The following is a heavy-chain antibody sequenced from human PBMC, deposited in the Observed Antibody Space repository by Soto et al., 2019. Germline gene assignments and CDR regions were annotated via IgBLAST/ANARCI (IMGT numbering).Heavy chain of an antibody. D-gene: IGHD6-13*01. CDR2: ISAYNGNT. CDR3: ARDLPYSSSWYYYYCGMDV. V-gene: IGHV1-18*01. Sequence: QVQLVQSGAEVKKPGASVKVSCKASGYTFTSYGISWVRQAPGQGLEWMGWISAYNGNTNYAQKLQGRVTMTTDTSTSTAYMELRSLRSDDTAVYYCARDLPYSSSWYYYYCGMDVWGQGTTVTVSS. CDR1: GYTFTSYG. J-gene: IGHJ6*02.